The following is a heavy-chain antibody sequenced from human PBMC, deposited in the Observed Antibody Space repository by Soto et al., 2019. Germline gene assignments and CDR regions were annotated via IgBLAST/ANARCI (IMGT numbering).Heavy chain of an antibody. CDR3: ARGRPGCSGGSCYQTQYYYYGMDV. CDR1: GGTFSSYA. CDR2: IIPIFGTA. Sequence: ASVKVSCKASGGTFSSYAISWVRQAPGQGLEWMGGIIPIFGTANYAQKFQGRVTITADESTSTAYMELSSLRSEDTAVYYCARGRPGCSGGSCYQTQYYYYGMDVWGQGTTVTVSS. D-gene: IGHD2-15*01. V-gene: IGHV1-69*13. J-gene: IGHJ6*02.